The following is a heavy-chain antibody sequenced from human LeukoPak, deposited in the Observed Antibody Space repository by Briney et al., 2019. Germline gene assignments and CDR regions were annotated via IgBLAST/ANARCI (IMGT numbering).Heavy chain of an antibody. CDR2: IYTSGST. CDR3: ARGPLTVTRGFDP. J-gene: IGHJ5*02. CDR1: GGSISRGSYY. V-gene: IGHV4-61*02. Sequence: SETLSLTCTVSGGSISRGSYYWSWIRQPPGKGLEWIGRIYTSGSTNYNPSLKTRVTMSVDTSKNQFSLKLSSVTAADTAVYYCARGPLTVTRGFDPWGQGTLVTVSS. D-gene: IGHD4-17*01.